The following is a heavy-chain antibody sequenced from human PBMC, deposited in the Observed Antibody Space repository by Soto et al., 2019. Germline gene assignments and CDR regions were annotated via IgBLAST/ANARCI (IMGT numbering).Heavy chain of an antibody. J-gene: IGHJ4*02. V-gene: IGHV1-3*01. CDR3: ARDRYSSSWYVGAFDY. CDR2: INAGNGNT. D-gene: IGHD6-13*01. Sequence: AASVKVSCKASGNTFTSYSVYWVRQAPGQGLEWMGWINAGNGNTRYSQKFQDRVTITRDTSASTVYMELSSLRSEDTAVYYCARDRYSSSWYVGAFDYWGQGTLVTVSS. CDR1: GNTFTSYS.